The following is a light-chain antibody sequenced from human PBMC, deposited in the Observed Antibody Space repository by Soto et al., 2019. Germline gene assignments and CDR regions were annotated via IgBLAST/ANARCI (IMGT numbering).Light chain of an antibody. J-gene: IGLJ1*01. Sequence: QSALTQPASLSGSPGQSITISCTGTSSDVGGYNYVSWFQQHPGKAPKLMIYEVTNRPSGISNRFSGSKSGNTASLTISGLQAEDEAVYYCSSYASSGGHNYVFATGTKLTVL. CDR1: SSDVGGYNY. CDR3: SSYASSGGHNYV. V-gene: IGLV2-14*01. CDR2: EVT.